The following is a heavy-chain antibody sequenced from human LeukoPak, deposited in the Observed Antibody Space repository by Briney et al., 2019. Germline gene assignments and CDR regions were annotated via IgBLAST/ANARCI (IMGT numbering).Heavy chain of an antibody. V-gene: IGHV1-46*01. CDR3: ARGPSITMVRGGQWYYYMDV. CDR2: INPSGGST. J-gene: IGHJ6*03. D-gene: IGHD3-10*01. CDR1: GYTFTSHY. Sequence: ASVKVSCKASGYTFTSHYMHWVRQAPGQGLEWMGIINPSGGSTNYAQKFQGRVTMTRDTSTNTVYMELSSLRSEDTAVYYCARGPSITMVRGGQWYYYMDVWGKGTTVTIPS.